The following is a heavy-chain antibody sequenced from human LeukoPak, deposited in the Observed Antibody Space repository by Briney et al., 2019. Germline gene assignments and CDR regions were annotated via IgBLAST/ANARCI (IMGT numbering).Heavy chain of an antibody. V-gene: IGHV1-2*02. J-gene: IGHJ3*02. CDR3: ATNTVTAGWDALDI. D-gene: IGHD4-17*01. CDR1: GYTFTDYY. CDR2: INPNSGGT. Sequence: ASVKVSCKASGYTFTDYYIHWVRQAPGQGLEWMGWINPNSGGTNSAQKFQGRVTMTRDTSISTAYMELRRLRSDDTAVYYCATNTVTAGWDALDIWGQGTMVTVSS.